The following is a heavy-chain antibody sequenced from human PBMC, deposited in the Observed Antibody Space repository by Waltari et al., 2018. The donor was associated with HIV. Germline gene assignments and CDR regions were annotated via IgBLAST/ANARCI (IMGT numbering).Heavy chain of an antibody. Sequence: QVQLQESGPGLVKPSETLTLTCAVIGGSISTYNWWSWLRQPPGKGLEWSGELYHSGCTNSNQYLRSRVTISVDKSKNQFYLRLTSVTAADTAFYYWARAVPGDHGSSWFDPWGQGTLVTVSS. J-gene: IGHJ5*02. CDR1: GGSISTYNW. D-gene: IGHD4-17*01. CDR3: ARAVPGDHGSSWFDP. CDR2: LYHSGCT. V-gene: IGHV4-4*02.